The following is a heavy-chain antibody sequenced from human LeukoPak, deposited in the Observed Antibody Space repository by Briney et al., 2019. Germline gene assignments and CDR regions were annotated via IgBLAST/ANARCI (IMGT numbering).Heavy chain of an antibody. Sequence: PGGSLRLSCAASEFTSSSYSMNWVRQAPGKGLEWVSTISDSSGSTYYADSVKGRFTISRDNSKNTLYLQMNSLRAEDTAVYYCAKTLHYGHYGKFDYRGQGTLVTVSS. D-gene: IGHD4-17*01. J-gene: IGHJ4*02. CDR1: EFTSSSYS. CDR2: ISDSSGST. V-gene: IGHV3-23*01. CDR3: AKTLHYGHYGKFDY.